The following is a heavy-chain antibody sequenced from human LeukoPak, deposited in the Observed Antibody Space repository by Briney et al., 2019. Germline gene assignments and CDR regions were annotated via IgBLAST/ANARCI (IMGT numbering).Heavy chain of an antibody. V-gene: IGHV1-2*02. D-gene: IGHD2-15*01. J-gene: IGHJ6*02. CDR2: INPYTGRT. Sequence: ASVKVSCKTSRDTFTGYYLHWVRQAPGQGLEWMGWINPYTGRTDSAQKFQGRVTLTRDTSISTAYMEMNRLESDDTAVYYCATVATPFGMDVWGQGTTVIVS. CDR1: RDTFTGYY. CDR3: ATVATPFGMDV.